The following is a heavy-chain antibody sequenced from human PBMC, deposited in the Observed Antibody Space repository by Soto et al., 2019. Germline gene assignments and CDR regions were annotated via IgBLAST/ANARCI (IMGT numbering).Heavy chain of an antibody. CDR2: IKQDGSEK. J-gene: IGHJ6*02. CDR3: ARDPFGLHYYYGMDV. D-gene: IGHD3-10*01. Sequence: EVQLVESGGGLVQPGGSLRLSCAASGFTFSSYWMSWVRQAPGKGLEWVANIKQDGSEKYYVDSVKGRFTISRDNAKNSLYLQMNSLRAEDTAVYYCARDPFGLHYYYGMDVWGQGTTVTVSS. V-gene: IGHV3-7*03. CDR1: GFTFSSYW.